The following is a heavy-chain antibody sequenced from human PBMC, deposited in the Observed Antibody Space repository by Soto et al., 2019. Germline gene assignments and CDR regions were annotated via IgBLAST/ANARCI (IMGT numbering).Heavy chain of an antibody. J-gene: IGHJ5*02. Sequence: ETLSLTCTVSGGSISSYYWSWIRQPPGKGLEWIGYIYYSGSTNYNPSLKSRVTISVDTSKNQFSLKLSSVTAADTAVYYCARDGAGSSWYFEGWFDPWGQGTLVTVSS. CDR2: IYYSGST. CDR1: GGSISSYY. CDR3: ARDGAGSSWYFEGWFDP. D-gene: IGHD6-13*01. V-gene: IGHV4-59*01.